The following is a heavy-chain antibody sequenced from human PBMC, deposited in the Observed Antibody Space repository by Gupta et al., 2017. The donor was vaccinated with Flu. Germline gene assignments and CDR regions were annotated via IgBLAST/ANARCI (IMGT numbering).Heavy chain of an antibody. CDR3: TRKDRGSGMWPLFDH. V-gene: IGHV4-4*01. Sequence: QVLLQESCPGLVKPSATLSLTCAVSGDSITSNRWWSWVWQAPGKGLEWFGKMHHAGTTNYNPSLSSRITISVDKSKDEFSLSINSVTAADTAMYCGTRKDRGSGMWPLFDHWGQGGLVTVSS. CDR2: MHHAGTT. CDR1: GDSITSNRW. D-gene: IGHD1-26*01. J-gene: IGHJ4*02.